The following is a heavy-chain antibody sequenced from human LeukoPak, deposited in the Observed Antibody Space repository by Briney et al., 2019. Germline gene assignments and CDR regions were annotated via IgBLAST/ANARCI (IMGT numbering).Heavy chain of an antibody. CDR2: INTHTGDT. V-gene: IGHV1-18*01. CDR3: ARGPGGCSGGSCYHDY. D-gene: IGHD2-15*01. Sequence: ASVKVSCKASGYTFTTYDISWVRQAPGQGPEWMGRINTHTGDTRYGQKVQGRVTMTTDTSTSTAYMELRSLESDDTAVYFCARGPGGCSGGSCYHDYWGQGTLVTVSS. CDR1: GYTFTTYD. J-gene: IGHJ4*02.